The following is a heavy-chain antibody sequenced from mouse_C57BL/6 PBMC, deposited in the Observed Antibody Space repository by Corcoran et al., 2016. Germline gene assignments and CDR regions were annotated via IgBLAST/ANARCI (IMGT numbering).Heavy chain of an antibody. CDR3: ARSGVWGTGYYFDY. V-gene: IGHV1-18*01. Sequence: EVQLQQSGPELVKPGASVKIPCKASGYTFTDYNMDWVKQSHGKSLEWIGDINPNNGGTIYNQKFKGKATLTVDKSSSTAYMQLSSLTSEDSAVYVCARSGVWGTGYYFDYWGQGTTLTVSS. D-gene: IGHD4-1*01. J-gene: IGHJ2*01. CDR2: INPNNGGT. CDR1: GYTFTDYN.